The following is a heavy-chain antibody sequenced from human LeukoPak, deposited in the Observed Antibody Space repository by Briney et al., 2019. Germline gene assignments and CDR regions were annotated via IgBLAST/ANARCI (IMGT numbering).Heavy chain of an antibody. CDR3: ARNPRPGYYDSSGSHRGYYYYMDV. D-gene: IGHD3-22*01. CDR2: INPNSGGT. Sequence: ASVKVSCKASGYTITGYYMHWVRQAPGQGLEWMGWINPNSGGTNYAQKFQGRVTMTRDTSISTAYMELSRLRSDDTAVYYCARNPRPGYYDSSGSHRGYYYYMDVWGKGTTVTVSS. CDR1: GYTITGYY. J-gene: IGHJ6*03. V-gene: IGHV1-2*02.